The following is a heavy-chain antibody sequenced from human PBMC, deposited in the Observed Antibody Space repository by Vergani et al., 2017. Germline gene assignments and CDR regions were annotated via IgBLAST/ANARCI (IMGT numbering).Heavy chain of an antibody. CDR2: IYYSGST. J-gene: IGHJ4*02. CDR3: ARSNVEYSSSSAFDY. D-gene: IGHD6-6*01. V-gene: IGHV4-39*01. CDR1: GGSLSSSSYY. Sequence: QLQLQESGPGLVKPSETLSLTCTVSGGSLSSSSYYWGWPRQPPGKGLEWSGSIYYSGSTYYNPSRKSRVTISVDTSKHQFSLKLSSVTAADTAVYYCARSNVEYSSSSAFDYWGQGTLVTVSS.